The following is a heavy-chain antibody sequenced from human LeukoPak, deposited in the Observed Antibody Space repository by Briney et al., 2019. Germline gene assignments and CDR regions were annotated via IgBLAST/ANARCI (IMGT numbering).Heavy chain of an antibody. CDR2: ISSSGSTI. V-gene: IGHV3-48*03. D-gene: IGHD6-13*01. Sequence: GGPLRLSCAASGFTFSSYEMNWVRQAPGKGLEWVSYISSSGSTIYYADSVKGRFTISRDNAKNSLYLQMSSLRAEDTAVYYCASRKAAAGTMTFDYWGQGTLVTVSS. CDR3: ASRKAAAGTMTFDY. J-gene: IGHJ4*02. CDR1: GFTFSSYE.